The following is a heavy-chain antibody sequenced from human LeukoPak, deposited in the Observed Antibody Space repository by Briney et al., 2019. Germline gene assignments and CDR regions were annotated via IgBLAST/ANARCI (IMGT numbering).Heavy chain of an antibody. Sequence: GGSLRLSCAASGFTFSSYSMNWVRQAPGKGLVWVSRINAEVSSTTYADSVKGRFTISRDNAKNTLYLQMTSLRAEDTAVYYCARELYSQSSLDYWGQGTLVTVSS. CDR1: GFTFSSYS. CDR3: ARELYSQSSLDY. J-gene: IGHJ4*02. V-gene: IGHV3-74*01. D-gene: IGHD3-10*02. CDR2: INAEVSST.